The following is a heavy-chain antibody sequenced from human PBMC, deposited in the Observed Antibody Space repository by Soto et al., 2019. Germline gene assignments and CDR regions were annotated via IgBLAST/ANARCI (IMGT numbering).Heavy chain of an antibody. V-gene: IGHV3-7*01. D-gene: IGHD2-15*01. CDR2: IKQDGSEK. CDR3: ARDRVPYCSFGTCAAALDV. J-gene: IGHJ6*04. CDR1: GFTLSTHW. Sequence: EVQLVESGGDLVRPGGSLRLSCAASGFTLSTHWMIWVRQAPGKGLEWVANIKQDGSEKHYVDSVKGRFTISRDNAKNSLYLQINSLRVEDTAVYYCARDRVPYCSFGTCAAALDVWGKGTMVTVSS.